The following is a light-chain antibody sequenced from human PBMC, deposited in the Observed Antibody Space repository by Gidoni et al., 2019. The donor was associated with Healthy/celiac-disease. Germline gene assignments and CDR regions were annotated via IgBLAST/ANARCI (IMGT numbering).Light chain of an antibody. CDR3: QQSYSTPLYT. CDR1: QSISSY. Sequence: DIQMTQSPSSLSASVGDRVTITCRASQSISSYLNWYQQKPGKAPKRLIYAASSLQSGVPSRLSGSRSGTDFTLTISSLQPEDFATYYCQQSYSTPLYTFGQGTKLEIK. V-gene: IGKV1-39*01. CDR2: AAS. J-gene: IGKJ2*01.